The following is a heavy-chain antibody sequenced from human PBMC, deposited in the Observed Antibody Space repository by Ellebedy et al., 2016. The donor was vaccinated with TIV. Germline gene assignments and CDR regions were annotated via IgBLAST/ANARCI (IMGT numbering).Heavy chain of an antibody. CDR2: IYSGGGT. CDR1: GFTVSSNY. Sequence: GGSLRLSCAASGFTVSSNYMSWVRQAPGKGLEWVSVIYSGGGTYYGDSVKGRFTISRDNSKNTLYLQMDSLRAEDTAVYYCAMVSPLYYGLDVWGQGTTVTVSS. D-gene: IGHD2-8*01. J-gene: IGHJ6*02. V-gene: IGHV3-66*01. CDR3: AMVSPLYYGLDV.